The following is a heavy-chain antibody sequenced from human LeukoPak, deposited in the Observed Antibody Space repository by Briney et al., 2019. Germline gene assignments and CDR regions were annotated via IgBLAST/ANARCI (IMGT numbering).Heavy chain of an antibody. CDR2: IYYSGSS. V-gene: IGHV4-59*08. CDR3: ARHAVRGYSYLDY. Sequence: SETLSLTCSVSGGSISSYYWSWIRQPPGKGLEWIGYIYYSGSSNYNPSLKSRVTISVDTSKNQFSLKLTSVTAADTAVYYCARHAVRGYSYLDYWGQGTLVTVSS. J-gene: IGHJ4*02. CDR1: GGSISSYY. D-gene: IGHD5-18*01.